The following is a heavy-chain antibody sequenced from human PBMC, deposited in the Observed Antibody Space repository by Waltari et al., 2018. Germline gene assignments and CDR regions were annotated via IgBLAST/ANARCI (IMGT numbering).Heavy chain of an antibody. J-gene: IGHJ2*01. CDR3: ARLAHGDYWYFDL. D-gene: IGHD4-17*01. CDR1: GYSISSGYY. V-gene: IGHV4-38-2*01. Sequence: QVQLQESGPGLVKPSETLSLTCAVSGYSISSGYYWGWIRQPPGKGLEWIGSIYHSGSTYYNPSLKSRVTISVDTSKNQFSLKLSSVTAADTAVYYCARLAHGDYWYFDLWGRGTLVTVSS. CDR2: IYHSGST.